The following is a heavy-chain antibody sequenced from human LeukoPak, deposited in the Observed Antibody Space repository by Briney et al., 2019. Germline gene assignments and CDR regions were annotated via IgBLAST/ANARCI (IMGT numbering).Heavy chain of an antibody. CDR2: IKKDGSEK. CDR3: ARVLKTVTMIVDIDAFDI. J-gene: IGHJ3*02. D-gene: IGHD3-22*01. Sequence: GGSLRLSCAASGFTFSSHWMSWVRPAPGKGLEWVANIKKDGSEKYYVDAVKGRFTISRDNAKTSLYLQMNSLRAEDTAVYYCARVLKTVTMIVDIDAFDIWGQGTMVTVSS. V-gene: IGHV3-7*01. CDR1: GFTFSSHW.